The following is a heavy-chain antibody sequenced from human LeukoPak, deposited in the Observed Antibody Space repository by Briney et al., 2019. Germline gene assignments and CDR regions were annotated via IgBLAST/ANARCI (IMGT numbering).Heavy chain of an antibody. CDR1: GSTFSSYA. Sequence: SVKVSCKASGSTFSSYAISWVRQAPGQGLEWMGGIIPIFGTANYAQKFQGRVTITADESTSTAYMELSSLRSEDTAVYYCARGYCSGGSCYSRHYYYGMDVWGQGTTVTVSS. J-gene: IGHJ6*02. CDR3: ARGYCSGGSCYSRHYYYGMDV. V-gene: IGHV1-69*01. CDR2: IIPIFGTA. D-gene: IGHD2-15*01.